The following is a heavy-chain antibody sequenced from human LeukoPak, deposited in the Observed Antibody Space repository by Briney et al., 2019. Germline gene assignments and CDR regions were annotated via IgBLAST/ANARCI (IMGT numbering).Heavy chain of an antibody. CDR2: INHSGST. CDR3: ARARYYYGSGGYYKVAWFDP. V-gene: IGHV4-34*01. J-gene: IGHJ5*02. CDR1: GGSFSGYY. Sequence: SETLSLTCAVYGGSFSGYYWSWIRQPPGKGLEWIGEINHSGSTNYNPSLKSRVTISVDTSKNQFSLKLSSVTAADTAVYYCARARYYYGSGGYYKVAWFDPWGQGTLVTVSS. D-gene: IGHD3-10*01.